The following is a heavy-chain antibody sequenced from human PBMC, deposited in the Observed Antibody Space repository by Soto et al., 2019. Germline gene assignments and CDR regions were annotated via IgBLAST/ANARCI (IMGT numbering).Heavy chain of an antibody. Sequence: PAETLSLTGTVSVGTSSSYYWSWIRQPAGKGLEWIGRIYTSGSTNYNPSLKSRVTMSVDTSKNQFSLKLSSVTAADTAVYYCARSPTYYYGSGYYYGMDVWGQGTTVTVSS. V-gene: IGHV4-4*07. D-gene: IGHD3-10*01. CDR2: IYTSGST. J-gene: IGHJ6*02. CDR1: VGTSSSYY. CDR3: ARSPTYYYGSGYYYGMDV.